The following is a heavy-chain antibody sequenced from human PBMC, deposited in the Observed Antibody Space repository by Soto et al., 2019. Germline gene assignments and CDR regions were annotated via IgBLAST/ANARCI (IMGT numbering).Heavy chain of an antibody. J-gene: IGHJ4*02. V-gene: IGHV3-74*01. D-gene: IGHD5-12*01. Sequence: GGSLRLSCAASGFTFSSYWMYWVRQAPGKGLVWVSRINSDGRSTSYADSVKGRFTISRDNAKNTLYLQMNSLRAEDTAVYYCARNSGYDWEGLDYWGQGTLVTVS. CDR3: ARNSGYDWEGLDY. CDR1: GFTFSSYW. CDR2: INSDGRST.